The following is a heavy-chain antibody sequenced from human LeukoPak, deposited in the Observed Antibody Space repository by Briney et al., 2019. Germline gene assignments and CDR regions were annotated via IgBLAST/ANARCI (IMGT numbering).Heavy chain of an antibody. CDR3: ARDEKIVGASGQDY. D-gene: IGHD1-26*01. Sequence: GGSLRLSCAASGFTFGSYWMHWVRQAPGKGLVWVSRINTDGGDTIYADSVKGRFTISRDNAKNTLFLQMDSLRAEDTAVYYCARDEKIVGASGQDYWGQGTLVTVSS. CDR1: GFTFGSYW. V-gene: IGHV3-74*01. CDR2: INTDGGDT. J-gene: IGHJ4*02.